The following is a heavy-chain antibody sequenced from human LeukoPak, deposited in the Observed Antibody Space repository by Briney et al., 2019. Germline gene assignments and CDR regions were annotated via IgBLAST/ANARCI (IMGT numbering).Heavy chain of an antibody. Sequence: PGGSLRLSCAASGFTFSSYEMNWVRQAPGKGLEWVSYISSSGSTIYYADSVKGRFTISRDNAKNSLYLQMNSLRAEDTAVYYCARDRLTTGYPVSYFDYWGQGTLVTVSS. D-gene: IGHD1-14*01. CDR2: ISSSGSTI. CDR3: ARDRLTTGYPVSYFDY. J-gene: IGHJ4*02. CDR1: GFTFSSYE. V-gene: IGHV3-48*03.